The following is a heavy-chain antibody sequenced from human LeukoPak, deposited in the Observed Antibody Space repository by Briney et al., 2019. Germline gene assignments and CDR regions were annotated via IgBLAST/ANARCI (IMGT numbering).Heavy chain of an antibody. CDR3: ARVYTTVTDYYYYMDA. CDR1: GFTFDDYG. J-gene: IGHJ6*03. V-gene: IGHV3-20*04. Sequence: AGGSLRLSCAASGFTFDDYGMSWVRQAPGKGLEWVSGINWNGGSTGYADSVKGRFTISRDNAKNSLYLQMNSLRAEDTALYYCARVYTTVTDYYYYMDAWGKGTTVTVSS. D-gene: IGHD4-17*01. CDR2: INWNGGST.